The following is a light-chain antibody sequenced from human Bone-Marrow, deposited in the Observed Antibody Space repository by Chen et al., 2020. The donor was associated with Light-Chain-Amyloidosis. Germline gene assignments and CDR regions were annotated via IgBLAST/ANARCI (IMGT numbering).Light chain of an antibody. CDR3: QVWDRSSDRPV. CDR2: DDS. V-gene: IGLV3-21*02. CDR1: NIGSTS. Sequence: SYVLTQPSSVSVAPGQTATIACGGNNIGSTSGHCYQQTPGQAPLLVVYDDSDRPSGIPERLSGSNSGYTATLTSSRVEAGDEADYYCQVWDRSSDRPVFGGGTKLTVL. J-gene: IGLJ3*02.